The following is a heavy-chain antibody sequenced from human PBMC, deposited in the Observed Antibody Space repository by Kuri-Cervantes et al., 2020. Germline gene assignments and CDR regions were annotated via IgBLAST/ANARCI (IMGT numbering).Heavy chain of an antibody. CDR1: GYTFTSYA. D-gene: IGHD6-13*01. J-gene: IGHJ4*02. Sequence: ASVKVSCKASGYTFTSYAMKWVRQAPGQGLEWMGWINTNTGNPTYAQGFTGRFVFSLDTSVSTAYLQISSLKAEDTAVYYCARDISGYTSSWYDYWGQGTLVTVSS. CDR2: INTNTGNP. CDR3: ARDISGYTSSWYDY. V-gene: IGHV7-4-1*02.